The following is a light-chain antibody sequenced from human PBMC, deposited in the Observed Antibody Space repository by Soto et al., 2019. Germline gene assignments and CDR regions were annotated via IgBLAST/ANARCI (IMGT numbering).Light chain of an antibody. CDR3: MQSTHFPPT. CDR1: QIRLPITGETF. V-gene: IGKV2-29*03. Sequence: DIVMTQSPLSLPATPGRAASISCKSSQIRLPITGETFLFWYLQKPGQSPQLLIYEVSTRVSGVPDRFSGSGSGTDFTLEISRVEPDDVGIYYCMQSTHFPPTCGQGTRREIK. CDR2: EVS. J-gene: IGKJ5*01.